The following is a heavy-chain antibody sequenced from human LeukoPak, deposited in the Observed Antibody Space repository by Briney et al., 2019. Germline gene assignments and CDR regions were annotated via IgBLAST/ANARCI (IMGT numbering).Heavy chain of an antibody. D-gene: IGHD6-6*01. V-gene: IGHV3-74*01. CDR3: ARYSSSSGGASHYFDY. Sequence: GGPLRLSCAVSGFSLRSYWKHWVRHAPGKGLVWVSRISGGGSMTNYADSVKGRFTISRDNAKNTVYLQMNSLRAEDTAVYYCARYSSSSGGASHYFDYWGQGALVTVSS. CDR1: GFSLRSYW. CDR2: ISGGGSMT. J-gene: IGHJ4*02.